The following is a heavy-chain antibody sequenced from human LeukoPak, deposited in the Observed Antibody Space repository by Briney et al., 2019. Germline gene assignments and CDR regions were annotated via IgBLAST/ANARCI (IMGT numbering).Heavy chain of an antibody. CDR2: ISSSGSTM. V-gene: IGHV3-48*03. CDR1: GFTFSSYE. D-gene: IGHD2-21*01. Sequence: GSLRLSCAASGFTFSSYEMNWVRQAPGKGLEWVSYISSSGSTMYYADSVKGRFTISRDNANNSLSLQMNSLRDEDTAVYYCARDSVGDYSYYFDYWGQGTLVTVSS. J-gene: IGHJ4*02. CDR3: ARDSVGDYSYYFDY.